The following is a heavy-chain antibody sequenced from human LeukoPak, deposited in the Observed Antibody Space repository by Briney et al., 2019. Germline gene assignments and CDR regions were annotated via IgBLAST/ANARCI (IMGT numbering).Heavy chain of an antibody. CDR3: AKLENSGYDSPPY. J-gene: IGHJ4*02. V-gene: IGHV3-23*01. Sequence: PGGSLRLSCAASGFTFSSYDMSWVRQAPGKGLEWVSAISGSGGSTYYADSVKGRFTISRDNSKNTLYLQMNRLRAEDTAVYYCAKLENSGYDSPPYWGQGTLVTASS. CDR2: ISGSGGST. CDR1: GFTFSSYD. D-gene: IGHD5-12*01.